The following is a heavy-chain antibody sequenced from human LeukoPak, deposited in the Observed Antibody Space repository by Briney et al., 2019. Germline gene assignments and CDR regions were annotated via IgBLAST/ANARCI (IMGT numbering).Heavy chain of an antibody. CDR1: GGSISSYY. Sequence: SETLSLTCTVSGGSISSYYWSSIRQPPGKGLEWIGYIYYSGSTNYNPSLKSRVTISVDTSKNQFSLKLSSVTAADTAVYYCASHCSGGSCYNAFDYWGQGTLVTVSS. CDR2: IYYSGST. V-gene: IGHV4-59*01. J-gene: IGHJ4*02. CDR3: ASHCSGGSCYNAFDY. D-gene: IGHD2-15*01.